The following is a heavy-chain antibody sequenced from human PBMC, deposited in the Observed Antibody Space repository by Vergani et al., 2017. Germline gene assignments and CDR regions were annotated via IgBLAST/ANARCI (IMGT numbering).Heavy chain of an antibody. CDR3: TRAVAYGSGNKYYYYGMDV. CDR1: AYTFSNYY. Sequence: HAQLVQSGAAVKKPGAPVKVSCRAPAYTFSNYYLSWVRQVPGLGLEWVGIINPSDGSASYAQTFQGSFPLPRDTPTSTVYMNLRSLRSEDTTVYYCTRAVAYGSGNKYYYYGMDVWGQGSTVTVSS. V-gene: IGHV1-46*03. J-gene: IGHJ6*02. CDR2: INPSDGSA. D-gene: IGHD3-10*01.